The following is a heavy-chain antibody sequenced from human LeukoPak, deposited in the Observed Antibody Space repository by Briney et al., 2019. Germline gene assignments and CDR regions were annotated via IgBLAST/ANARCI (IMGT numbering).Heavy chain of an antibody. D-gene: IGHD5-12*01. CDR3: ARVSGYDWESFYDY. Sequence: SETLSLTCTVSGGSISSSSHYWGWIRQPPGKGLEWIGSIYYSGSTYYNPSLKSRVTISVDTSKNQFSLKLSSVTAADTAMYYCARVSGYDWESFYDYWGQGSLVTVSS. CDR2: IYYSGST. CDR1: GGSISSSSHY. J-gene: IGHJ4*02. V-gene: IGHV4-39*07.